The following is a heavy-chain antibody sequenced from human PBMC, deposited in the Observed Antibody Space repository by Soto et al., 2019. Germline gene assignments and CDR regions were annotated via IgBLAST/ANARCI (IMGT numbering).Heavy chain of an antibody. Sequence: SETLSLTCTVSGGSISSSSYYWGWIRQPPGKGLEWIGSINYSGSTYYNPSLKSRVTISVDTSKNQFSLKLSSVTAADTAVYYCARTRYSGSYYGGYYYYYGMDVWGQGTTVTVSS. V-gene: IGHV4-39*01. CDR2: INYSGST. CDR3: ARTRYSGSYYGGYYYYYGMDV. J-gene: IGHJ6*02. D-gene: IGHD1-26*01. CDR1: GGSISSSSYY.